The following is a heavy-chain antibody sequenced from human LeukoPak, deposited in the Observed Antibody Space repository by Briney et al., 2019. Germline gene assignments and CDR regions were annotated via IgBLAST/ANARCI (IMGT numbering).Heavy chain of an antibody. J-gene: IGHJ6*03. V-gene: IGHV4-59*12. CDR1: GDSISSYY. D-gene: IGHD6-6*01. CDR2: IYYSGYT. Sequence: SETLSLTCTVSGDSISSYYWSWIRQPPGKGLKWIGNIYYSGYTTYSPSLRSRVTISVDTSKNQFSLKLSSVTAADTAVYYCARARRIAARPYYYYYMDVWGKGTTVTVSS. CDR3: ARARRIAARPYYYYYMDV.